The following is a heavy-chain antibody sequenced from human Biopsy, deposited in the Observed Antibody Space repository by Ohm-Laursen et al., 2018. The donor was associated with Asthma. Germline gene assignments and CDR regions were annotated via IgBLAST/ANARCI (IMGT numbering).Heavy chain of an antibody. J-gene: IGHJ4*02. CDR1: GGTFNTYV. CDR2: INSVFGTT. CDR3: ARKAGSCISRTCYSLDF. V-gene: IGHV1-69*13. D-gene: IGHD2-2*01. Sequence: SVKVSCKSLGGTFNTYVIGWVRQAPGQGLEWMGGINSVFGTTTYPQKFQDIVTITADDSTSTVYMGLSSLRSEDTAVYYCARKAGSCISRTCYSLDFWGQGTLVTVSS.